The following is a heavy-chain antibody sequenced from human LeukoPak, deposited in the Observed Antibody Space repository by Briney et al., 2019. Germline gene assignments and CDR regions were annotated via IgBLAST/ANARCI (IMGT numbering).Heavy chain of an antibody. V-gene: IGHV1-69*05. CDR2: IVPIFGTA. J-gene: IGHJ4*02. Sequence: SVKVSCKASGGTFSSYAISWVRQAPGQGLEWMGGIVPIFGTANYAQKFQGRVTITTDESTSTAYMELSSLRSEDTAVYYCARDDKFGIAVAGLDYWGQGTLVTVSS. D-gene: IGHD6-19*01. CDR3: ARDDKFGIAVAGLDY. CDR1: GGTFSSYA.